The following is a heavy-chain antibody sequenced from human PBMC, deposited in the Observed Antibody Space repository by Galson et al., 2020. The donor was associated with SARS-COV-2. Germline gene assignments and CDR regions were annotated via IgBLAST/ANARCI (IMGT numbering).Heavy chain of an antibody. J-gene: IGHJ4*02. Sequence: TNYNPSLKSRVTISVDTSKKQFSLKLNSVTAADTAIYFCTMGGGWLVDYWGQGALVTVSS. CDR2: T. V-gene: IGHV4-59*01. CDR3: TMGGGWLVDY. D-gene: IGHD6-19*01.